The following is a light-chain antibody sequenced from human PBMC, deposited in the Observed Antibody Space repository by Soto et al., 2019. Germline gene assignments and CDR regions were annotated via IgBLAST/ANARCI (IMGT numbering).Light chain of an antibody. CDR3: QQYDNLPLT. V-gene: IGKV1-33*01. CDR2: DAS. CDR1: QDISNY. J-gene: IGKJ4*01. Sequence: IHISVSPSSLSASVGARVTITCQASQDISNYLNWYQQKPGKAPKLLIYDASNLETGVPSRFSGSGSGTDFTFTISSLQPEDIATYYCQQYDNLPLTFGGGTKVDIK.